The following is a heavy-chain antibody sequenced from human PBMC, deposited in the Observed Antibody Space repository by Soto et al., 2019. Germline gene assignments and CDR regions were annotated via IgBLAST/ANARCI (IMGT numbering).Heavy chain of an antibody. V-gene: IGHV1-2*04. D-gene: IGHD3-10*01. CDR1: GYTFTGYY. CDR2: INPNSGGT. J-gene: IGHJ6*02. Sequence: ASVKVSCKASGYTFTGYYMHWVRQAPGQGLEWMGWINPNSGGTNYAQKFQGWVTMTRDTSISTAYMELSRLRSDDTAVYYCARDRVLLWFGELPSYYYYGMDVWGQGTTVTVS. CDR3: ARDRVLLWFGELPSYYYYGMDV.